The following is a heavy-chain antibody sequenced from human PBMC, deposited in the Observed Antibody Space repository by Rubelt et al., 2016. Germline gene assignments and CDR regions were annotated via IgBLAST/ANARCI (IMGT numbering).Heavy chain of an antibody. CDR2: IPIFGTA. CDR3: AREMHYYGSGLSNAFDI. V-gene: IGHV1-69*06. D-gene: IGHD3-10*01. J-gene: IGHJ3*02. Sequence: IPIFGTANYAQKFQGRVTITADKSTSTAYMELSSLRSEDTAVYYCAREMHYYGSGLSNAFDIWGQGTMVTVSS.